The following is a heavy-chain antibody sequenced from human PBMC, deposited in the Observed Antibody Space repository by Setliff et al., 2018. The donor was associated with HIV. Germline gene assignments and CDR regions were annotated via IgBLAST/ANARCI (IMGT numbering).Heavy chain of an antibody. CDR1: GYTFTTYY. CDR3: ARDHMSVGAWVGATSRGLFQH. D-gene: IGHD1-26*01. V-gene: IGHV1-46*01. Sequence: ASVKVPCKASGYTFTTYYIHWVRQAPGQGLEWMGIINPSSTSTNYAQRFQGRVTMTRDTSTSTVYMELSSLRSEDTAVYYCARDHMSVGAWVGATSRGLFQHWGQGTLVTVSS. J-gene: IGHJ1*01. CDR2: INPSSTST.